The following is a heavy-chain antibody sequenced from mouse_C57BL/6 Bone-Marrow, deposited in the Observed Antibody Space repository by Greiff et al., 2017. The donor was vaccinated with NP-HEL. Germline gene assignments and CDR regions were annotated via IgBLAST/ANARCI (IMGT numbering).Heavy chain of an antibody. J-gene: IGHJ3*01. CDR1: GFSLTSYA. Sequence: VMLVESGPGLVAPSQSLSITCTVSGFSLTSYAISWVRQPPGKGLEWLGVIWTGGGTNYNSALKSRLSISKDNSKSQVFLKMNSLQTDDTARYYCARNWGGIYYDYDDWFAYWGQGTLVTVSA. CDR3: ARNWGGIYYDYDDWFAY. D-gene: IGHD2-4*01. V-gene: IGHV2-9-1*01. CDR2: IWTGGGT.